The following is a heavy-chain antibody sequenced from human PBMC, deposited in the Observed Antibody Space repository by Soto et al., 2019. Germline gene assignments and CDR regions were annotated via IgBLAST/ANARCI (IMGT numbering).Heavy chain of an antibody. CDR1: GYTFTSYG. Sequence: SVKVSCKASGYTFTSYGISWVRQAPGQGLEWMGWISAYNGNTNYAQKLQGRVTMTTDTSTSTAYMELRSLRSDDTAVYYCAIRCSPFGGDLSMEHYSYGMYVWG. CDR3: AIRCSPFGGDLSMEHYSYGMYV. J-gene: IGHJ6*02. V-gene: IGHV1-18*04. D-gene: IGHD3-16*02. CDR2: ISAYNGNT.